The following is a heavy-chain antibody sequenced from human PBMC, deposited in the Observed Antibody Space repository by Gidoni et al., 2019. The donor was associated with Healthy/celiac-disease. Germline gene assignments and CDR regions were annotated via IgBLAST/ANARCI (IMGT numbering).Heavy chain of an antibody. Sequence: QVQLVQSGAEVKKPGASVKVYCKESGYTFTSCYMHWVRQAPGQGLEWMGRINPSGGSARYAQKFQGRMTMTRGTATSTVFIALSRLGSEDATVYYCARAGLGGATGVRRWGQGTLVTVSS. CDR2: INPSGGSA. V-gene: IGHV1-46*03. D-gene: IGHD1-26*01. CDR3: ARAGLGGATGVRR. J-gene: IGHJ4*02. CDR1: GYTFTSCY.